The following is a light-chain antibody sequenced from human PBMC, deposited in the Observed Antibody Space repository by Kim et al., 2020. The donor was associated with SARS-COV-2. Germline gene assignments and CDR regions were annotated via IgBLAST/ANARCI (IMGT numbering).Light chain of an antibody. J-gene: IGKJ4*01. CDR1: QSVKKNY. CDR3: QHYWSSRT. Sequence: EIVLTQSPGTLSLSPGERATLSCRASQSVKKNYLAWYQQKPGQAPRLLIYGASSRATGIPDRLSGSGSGTDFTLTISRLEPEDFAVYYCQHYWSSRTIGGGAQVDIK. CDR2: GAS. V-gene: IGKV3-20*01.